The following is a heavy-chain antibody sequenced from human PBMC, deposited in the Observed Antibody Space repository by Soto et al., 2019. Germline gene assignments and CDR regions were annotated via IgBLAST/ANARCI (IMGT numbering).Heavy chain of an antibody. CDR3: AVGSSWRDAFDI. D-gene: IGHD6-13*01. CDR1: GGSISSSSYY. J-gene: IGHJ3*02. V-gene: IGHV4-39*01. Sequence: QLQLQESGPGLVKPSETLSLTCTVSGGSISSSSYYWGWIRQPPGKGLEWIGSIYYSGSTYYNPSLKSRVTISVDTSKNQFSLKLSSVTAADTAVYYCAVGSSWRDAFDIWGQGTMVTVSS. CDR2: IYYSGST.